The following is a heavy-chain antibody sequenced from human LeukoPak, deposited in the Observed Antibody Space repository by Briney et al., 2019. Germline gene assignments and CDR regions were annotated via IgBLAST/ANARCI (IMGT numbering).Heavy chain of an antibody. Sequence: PGGSLRLSCSASGFTFSRYDMSWVRQAPGKGLEWVSCISSSKNSYIYYAESVKGRFTILRDNAKNSLYLQMNSLRVEDTAVYYCARDLSGSYLFDYWGQGTLVTVSS. V-gene: IGHV3-21*01. J-gene: IGHJ4*02. CDR2: ISSSKNSYI. CDR1: GFTFSRYD. D-gene: IGHD1-26*01. CDR3: ARDLSGSYLFDY.